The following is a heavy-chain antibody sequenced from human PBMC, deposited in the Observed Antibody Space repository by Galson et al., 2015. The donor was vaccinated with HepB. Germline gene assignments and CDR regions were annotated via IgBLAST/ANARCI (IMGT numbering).Heavy chain of an antibody. V-gene: IGHV1-18*04. Sequence: SVKVSCKASGYTFTTYGISWVRQAPGQGLEWMGWISAYNGNTDYAQKFQGRVTMTTDTSTSTGYMELRSLISDDTGAYYCARDLGYCTSSSCYTTVGYWGQGALVTVSS. D-gene: IGHD2-2*02. CDR1: GYTFTTYG. CDR2: ISAYNGNT. J-gene: IGHJ4*02. CDR3: ARDLGYCTSSSCYTTVGY.